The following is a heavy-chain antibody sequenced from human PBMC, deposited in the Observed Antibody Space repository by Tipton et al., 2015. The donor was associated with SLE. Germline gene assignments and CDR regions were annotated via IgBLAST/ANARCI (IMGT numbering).Heavy chain of an antibody. Sequence: SLRLSCAASGFTFSSYSMNWVRQAPGKGLEWVSSISSSSSYIYYADSVKGRFTISRDNSKNTLYLQMNSLRAEDTAVYYCARDYYDSSGYYYYYYYGMDVWGQGTLVTVSS. J-gene: IGHJ6*02. CDR2: ISSSSSYI. CDR3: ARDYYDSSGYYYYYYYGMDV. CDR1: GFTFSSYS. D-gene: IGHD3-22*01. V-gene: IGHV3-21*01.